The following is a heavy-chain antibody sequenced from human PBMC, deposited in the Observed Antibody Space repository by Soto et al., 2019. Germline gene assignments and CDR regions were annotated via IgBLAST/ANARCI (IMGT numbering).Heavy chain of an antibody. Sequence: ASVKVSCKVSGYTLPELSMHWVRQAPGEGLKWMGGYDPEDGETIYAQKFQGRVTMTEDTSTDTAYMELSSLRSEDTAVYYCATPTVAGAYYYYYGMDVWGQGTTVTVSS. CDR3: ATPTVAGAYYYYYGMDV. CDR1: GYTLPELS. V-gene: IGHV1-24*01. CDR2: YDPEDGET. D-gene: IGHD6-19*01. J-gene: IGHJ6*02.